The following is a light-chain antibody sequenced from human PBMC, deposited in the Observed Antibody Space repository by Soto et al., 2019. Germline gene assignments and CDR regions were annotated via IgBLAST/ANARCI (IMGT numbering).Light chain of an antibody. CDR1: QSVSSY. J-gene: IGKJ4*01. CDR3: QQRSNWPRLT. Sequence: EIVLTQSPATPSLSPGERATLSCRASQSVSSYLAWYQQKPGQAPRLLIYDASNRATGIPARFSGSGSGTDFTLTISSLEPEDFAVYYCQQRSNWPRLTFGGGTKV. V-gene: IGKV3-11*01. CDR2: DAS.